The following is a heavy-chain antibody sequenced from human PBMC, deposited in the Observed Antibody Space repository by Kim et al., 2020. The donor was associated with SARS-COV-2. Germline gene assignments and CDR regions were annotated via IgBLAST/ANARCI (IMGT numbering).Heavy chain of an antibody. Sequence: SETLSLTCTVSGGSISSSSYYWGWIRQPPGKGLEWIGSIYYSGSTYYNPSLKSRVTISVDTSKNQFSLKLSSVTAADTAVYYCARRRRGYSYGDNFDYWGQGTLVTVSS. D-gene: IGHD5-18*01. J-gene: IGHJ4*02. CDR1: GGSISSSSYY. V-gene: IGHV4-39*01. CDR2: IYYSGST. CDR3: ARRRRGYSYGDNFDY.